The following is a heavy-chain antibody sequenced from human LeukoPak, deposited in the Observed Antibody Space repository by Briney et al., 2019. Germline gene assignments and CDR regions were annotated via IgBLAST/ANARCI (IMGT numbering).Heavy chain of an antibody. CDR1: DLSLPDAW. J-gene: IGHJ4*02. V-gene: IGHV3-15*07. CDR2: IIGKSSGGTT. CDR3: TTEYWYAFDN. Sequence: PGGSLRLSCAASDLSLPDAWMTWVRHVPGKGLEWVGRIIGKSSGGTTDYAASVKGRFTISKDESKNTLNLQMNNLKTEDTAIYHCTTEYWYAFDNWGPGTLVIVSP. D-gene: IGHD2-8*02.